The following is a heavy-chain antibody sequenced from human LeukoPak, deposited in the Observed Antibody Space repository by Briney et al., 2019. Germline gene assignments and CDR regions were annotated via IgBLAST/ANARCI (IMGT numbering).Heavy chain of an antibody. J-gene: IGHJ4*02. V-gene: IGHV3-74*01. CDR2: MNEDGTGT. Sequence: GGSLRLSCAVSGFTLSSNWMHWDRQAPGKGLEWVSRMNEDGTGTSYADSVKGRFTISRDNAKNTVYLQMNSLRAEDSAVYYCATVFDYWGQGTLVTVSS. CDR1: GFTLSSNW. CDR3: ATVFDY.